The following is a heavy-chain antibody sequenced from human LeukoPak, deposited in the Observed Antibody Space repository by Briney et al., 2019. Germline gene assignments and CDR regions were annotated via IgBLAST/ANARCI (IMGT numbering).Heavy chain of an antibody. CDR3: ARGRIGTSYYDYVWGSYRSNVFDY. CDR2: IYYSGST. V-gene: IGHV4-59*12. CDR1: GGSISSYY. J-gene: IGHJ4*02. D-gene: IGHD3-16*02. Sequence: PSETLSLTCTVSGGSISSYYWSWIRQPPGKGLEWIGYIYYSGSTNYNPSLKSRVTISVDTSKNQFSLKLTSVTAADTAVYYCARGRIGTSYYDYVWGSYRSNVFDYWGQGTLVTVSS.